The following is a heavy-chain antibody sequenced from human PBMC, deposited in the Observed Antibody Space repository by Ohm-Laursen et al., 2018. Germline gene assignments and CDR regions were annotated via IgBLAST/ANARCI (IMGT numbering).Heavy chain of an antibody. CDR2: ISYDGSNK. D-gene: IGHD6-19*01. CDR1: GFIFDNFG. Sequence: SLRLSCTASGFIFDNFGMHWVRQAPGKGLEWVAVISYDGSNKYYADSVKGRFTISRDNSKNTLYLQMNSLGAEDTAVYYCASVQWLVEVIVDYWGQGTLVTVSS. V-gene: IGHV3-30*03. CDR3: ASVQWLVEVIVDY. J-gene: IGHJ4*02.